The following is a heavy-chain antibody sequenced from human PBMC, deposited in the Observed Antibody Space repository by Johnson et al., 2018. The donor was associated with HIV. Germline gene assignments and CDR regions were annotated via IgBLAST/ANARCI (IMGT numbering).Heavy chain of an antibody. CDR2: ISWDGGST. J-gene: IGHJ3*02. CDR3: AREIACEDAFDI. D-gene: IGHD2-21*01. V-gene: IGHV3-53*01. CDR1: GFTVSSKY. Sequence: VQLVESGGGLIQPGGSLRLSCAASGFTVSSKYMSWVRQAPRQGLEWASLISWDGGSTYYADSVKGRFTISRDNSKNSLYLQMNSLRAEDTAVYYCAREIACEDAFDIWGQGTMVTVSS.